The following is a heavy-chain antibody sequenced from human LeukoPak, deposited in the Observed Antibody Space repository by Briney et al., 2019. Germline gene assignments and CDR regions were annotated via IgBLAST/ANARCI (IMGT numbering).Heavy chain of an antibody. Sequence: ASVKVSCKASGYTFTSYYMHWVRQAPGQGLEWMGLINPSGGSTSYAQKFQGRVTMTRDTSTSTVYIELSSLRSEDTAVYYCARGARIAARLHYFDYWGQGTLVTVSS. J-gene: IGHJ4*02. CDR2: INPSGGST. CDR1: GYTFTSYY. D-gene: IGHD6-6*01. V-gene: IGHV1-46*01. CDR3: ARGARIAARLHYFDY.